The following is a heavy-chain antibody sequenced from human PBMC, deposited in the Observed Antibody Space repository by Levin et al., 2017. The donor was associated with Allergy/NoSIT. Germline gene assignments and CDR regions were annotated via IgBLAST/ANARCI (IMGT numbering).Heavy chain of an antibody. D-gene: IGHD3/OR15-3a*01. Sequence: PSETLSLTCSVSGGSVSSGDDYWSWVRLPPGKGLEWLGYIHYSGNTYYNPSLKGRISVSSDTSKNEFSLKLRSVTVADTAVYFCARAYGFWTGSPGIYYYAMDVWGQGTTVTVSS. CDR1: GGSVSSGDDY. CDR3: ARAYGFWTGSPGIYYYAMDV. CDR2: IHYSGNT. J-gene: IGHJ6*02. V-gene: IGHV4-30-4*01.